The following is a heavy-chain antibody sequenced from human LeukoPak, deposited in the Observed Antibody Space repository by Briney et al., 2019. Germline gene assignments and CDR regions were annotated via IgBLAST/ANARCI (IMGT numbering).Heavy chain of an antibody. J-gene: IGHJ4*02. CDR2: IYYSGST. CDR3: ARVGYYYDSSGLFYYFDY. V-gene: IGHV4-59*01. D-gene: IGHD3-22*01. Sequence: PSETLSLTCTVSGGSISSYYWSWIRQPPGKGLEWIGYIYYSGSTNYNPSLKSRVTISVDTSKNQFSLKLSSVTAADTAVYYCARVGYYYDSSGLFYYFDYWGQGTLVTVSS. CDR1: GGSISSYY.